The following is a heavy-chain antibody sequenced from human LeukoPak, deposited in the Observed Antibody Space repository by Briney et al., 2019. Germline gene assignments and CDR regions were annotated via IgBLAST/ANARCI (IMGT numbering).Heavy chain of an antibody. CDR2: IKQDGSEK. D-gene: IGHD1-14*01. CDR3: AREAGTGDY. Sequence: GXSLRLSCAASGFTFSRYWMSWVRQAPGKGVEWVANIKQDGSEKYYVDSVKGRFTISRDNAKNSLYLQMNSLRVEDTAVYYCAREAGTGDYWGQGTLVTVSS. J-gene: IGHJ4*02. CDR1: GFTFSRYW. V-gene: IGHV3-7*01.